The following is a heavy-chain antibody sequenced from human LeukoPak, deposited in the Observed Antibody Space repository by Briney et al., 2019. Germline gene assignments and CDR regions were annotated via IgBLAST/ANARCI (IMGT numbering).Heavy chain of an antibody. V-gene: IGHV3-7*01. J-gene: IGHJ3*02. Sequence: GGSLRLSCAASGFTFSSYWMSWVRQAPGKGLEWVANIKQDGSEKYYVDSVKGRFTISRDNAKNSLYLQMNSLRVEDTAVYYCARSISSGWNVDAFDIWGQGTMVTVSS. CDR2: IKQDGSEK. D-gene: IGHD6-19*01. CDR1: GFTFSSYW. CDR3: ARSISSGWNVDAFDI.